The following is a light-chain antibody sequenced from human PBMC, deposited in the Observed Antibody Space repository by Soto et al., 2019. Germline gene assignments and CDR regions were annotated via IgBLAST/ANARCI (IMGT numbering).Light chain of an antibody. V-gene: IGKV3-15*01. CDR2: GAS. Sequence: EMVMTQSPATLSVSPGERATLSCRASQSVSSNLAWYQQKPGQAPRLLIYGASTRATGIPASFSGSGSGTELTLTISSLQSEDFAVYYCQQYNNWPPWTFGQGTKVEIK. J-gene: IGKJ1*01. CDR1: QSVSSN. CDR3: QQYNNWPPWT.